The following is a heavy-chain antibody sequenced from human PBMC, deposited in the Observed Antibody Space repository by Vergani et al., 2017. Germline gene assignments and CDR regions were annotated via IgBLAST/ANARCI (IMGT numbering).Heavy chain of an antibody. CDR3: ARDDERYCSGGSCYAYYGMDV. V-gene: IGHV3-66*02. CDR1: EFTVSSNY. J-gene: IGHJ6*02. D-gene: IGHD2-15*01. Sequence: EVQLVESGGGLVQPGGSLGLSCAASEFTVSSNYMSWFRQAPGKGLEWVSVIYSGGSTYYADSVKGRFTISRDNSKNTLYLQMNSLRAEDTAVYYCARDDERYCSGGSCYAYYGMDVWGQGTTVTVSS. CDR2: IYSGGST.